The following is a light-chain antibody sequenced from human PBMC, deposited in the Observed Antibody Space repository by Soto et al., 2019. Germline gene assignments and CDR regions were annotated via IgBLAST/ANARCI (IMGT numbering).Light chain of an antibody. CDR1: QRVSGN. V-gene: IGKV3D-15*01. Sequence: EKLMTQSPAPLSPSPGEGVTLSGRVSQRVSGNLAWYQQKPGQAPRLLIYGAVTRATGIPARFSGRGSGTEFTLTITSLQSEDFAVYFCQQYNGWLWTFGQGTKVEI. CDR2: GAV. J-gene: IGKJ1*01. CDR3: QQYNGWLWT.